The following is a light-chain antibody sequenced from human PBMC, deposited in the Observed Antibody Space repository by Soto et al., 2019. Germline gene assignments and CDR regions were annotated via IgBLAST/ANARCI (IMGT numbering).Light chain of an antibody. V-gene: IGKV3-15*01. CDR3: QQYNNWPPLT. J-gene: IGKJ4*01. CDR1: QSVNSN. Sequence: EIVMTQSPATLSVSPGERATLSCRASQSVNSNLAWYQQKPGQAPRLLIYGASTRATGIPARFSGSGSGTEFTLTISSLQSEDFAVYYCQQYNNWPPLTFGGGTKVVIK. CDR2: GAS.